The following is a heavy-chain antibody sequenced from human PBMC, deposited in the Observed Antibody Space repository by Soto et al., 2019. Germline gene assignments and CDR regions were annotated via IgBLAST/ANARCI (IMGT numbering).Heavy chain of an antibody. CDR1: GFTFSSYW. CDR3: MRDAGLGWEWDLLDGIDY. V-gene: IGHV3-7*01. Sequence: GGSLRLSCAASGFTFSSYWMSWVRQAPGKGLEWVANIKQDGSEKYYVDSVKGRFTISRDNAKNSLYLQMKSLRVEDTAVYYCMRDAGLGWEWDLLDGIDYWGQGTPVPVSS. J-gene: IGHJ4*02. D-gene: IGHD1-26*01. CDR2: IKQDGSEK.